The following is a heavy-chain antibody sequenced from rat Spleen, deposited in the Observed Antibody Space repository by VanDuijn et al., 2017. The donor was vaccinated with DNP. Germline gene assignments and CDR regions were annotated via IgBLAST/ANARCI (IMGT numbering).Heavy chain of an antibody. CDR3: ARGGTTLDA. CDR2: ISSGGST. Sequence: QVQLKESGPGLVQPSQTLSLTCTVSGFSLTSYTVSWVRQPPGKGLEWIAAISSGGSTYYNSALKSRLSISRDTSKSQVFLKMNSLQTEDTATYYCARGGTTLDAWGQGASVTVSS. J-gene: IGHJ4*01. D-gene: IGHD1-10*01. V-gene: IGHV2-6*01. CDR1: GFSLTSYT.